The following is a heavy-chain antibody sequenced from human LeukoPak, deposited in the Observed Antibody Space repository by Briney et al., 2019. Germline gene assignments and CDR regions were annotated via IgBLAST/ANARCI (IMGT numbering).Heavy chain of an antibody. CDR1: GDSISTSNSY. V-gene: IGHV4-39*07. CDR2: IYYSGNT. D-gene: IGHD5-12*01. Sequence: PSETLSLTCTVSGDSISTSNSYWGWIRQPPGKGLEWIGSIYYSGNTYYNASLKSRVTISVDTSKNQFSLKLISVTAADTAVYYCARGTEVTWTIVATTLPLGDAFDIWGQGTMVTVSS. J-gene: IGHJ3*02. CDR3: ARGTEVTWTIVATTLPLGDAFDI.